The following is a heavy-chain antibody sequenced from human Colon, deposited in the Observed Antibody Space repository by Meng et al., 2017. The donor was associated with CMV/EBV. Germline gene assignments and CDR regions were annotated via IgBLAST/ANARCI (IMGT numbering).Heavy chain of an antibody. J-gene: IGHJ3*02. CDR1: GFKFTSYG. V-gene: IGHV3-30*04. D-gene: IGHD1-26*01. CDR3: ARDLLEGAGRLADASDI. CDR2: MLFEARSR. Sequence: GESLKISCVASGFKFTSYGLHWVRQAPGRGLEWVAVMLFEARSRDYADSVKGRFTISRDNSKNTLYLEMNNLRAEDTAVYYCARDLLEGAGRLADASDIWGQGTMVTVS.